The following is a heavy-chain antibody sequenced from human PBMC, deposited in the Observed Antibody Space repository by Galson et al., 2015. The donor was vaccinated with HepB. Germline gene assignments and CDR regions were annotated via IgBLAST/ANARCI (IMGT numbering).Heavy chain of an antibody. CDR1: GLMFSDHD. CDR2: TGNRAKSYST. Sequence: SLRLSCAASGLMFSDHDMDRVRQAPGKGLEWVGRTGNRAKSYSTEYVASVEGRFTISRDDSKKSVYLQMNSLKMEDTAVYYCARRRYYDTSGYYPYGFDIWGQGTMVTVSS. J-gene: IGHJ3*02. V-gene: IGHV3-72*01. CDR3: ARRRYYDTSGYYPYGFDI. D-gene: IGHD3-22*01.